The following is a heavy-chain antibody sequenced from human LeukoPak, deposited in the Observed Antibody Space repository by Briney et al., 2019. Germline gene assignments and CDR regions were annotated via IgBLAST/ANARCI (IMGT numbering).Heavy chain of an antibody. CDR3: ARSHYYDSSGSFSFYYGMDV. Sequence: PGGSLRLSCAASGFNFTSYWMHWVRQTPEKGLVWVSRISSDGSSTRHADSVKGRFTISRDNAKNTLYLQVNSLRAEDTAVYYCARSHYYDSSGSFSFYYGMDVWGQGTTVTVSS. J-gene: IGHJ6*02. CDR2: ISSDGSST. D-gene: IGHD3-22*01. CDR1: GFNFTSYW. V-gene: IGHV3-74*01.